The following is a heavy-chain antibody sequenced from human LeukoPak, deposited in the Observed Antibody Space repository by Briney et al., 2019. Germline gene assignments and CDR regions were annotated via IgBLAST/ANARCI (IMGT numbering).Heavy chain of an antibody. CDR1: GFTFSGSA. CDR2: IRSKANSYAT. D-gene: IGHD3-10*01. CDR3: TTGVLLWFGELPPFDYYYMDV. V-gene: IGHV3-73*01. Sequence: PGGSLRLSCAASGFTFSGSAMHWVRQASGKGLEWVGRIRSKANSYATAYAASVKGRFTISRDDSKNTAYLQMNSLKTEDTAVYYCTTGVLLWFGELPPFDYYYMDVWGKGTTVTISS. J-gene: IGHJ6*03.